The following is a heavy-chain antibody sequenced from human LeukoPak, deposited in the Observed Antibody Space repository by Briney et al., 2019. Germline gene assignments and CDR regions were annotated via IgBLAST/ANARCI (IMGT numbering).Heavy chain of an antibody. V-gene: IGHV3-23*01. Sequence: GGSLRLSCAVSGFAFSSYAMSWVRQAPGKGLEWVSAISGSGGSTYYADSVKGRFTISRDNSKNTLYLQMNSLRAEDTAVYYCAKDLSGYSYVNDAFDIWGQGTMVTVSS. J-gene: IGHJ3*02. CDR2: ISGSGGST. D-gene: IGHD5-18*01. CDR1: GFAFSSYA. CDR3: AKDLSGYSYVNDAFDI.